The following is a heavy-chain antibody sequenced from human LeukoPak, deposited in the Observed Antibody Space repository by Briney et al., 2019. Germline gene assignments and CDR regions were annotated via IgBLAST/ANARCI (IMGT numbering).Heavy chain of an antibody. V-gene: IGHV4-59*11. J-gene: IGHJ4*02. CDR3: ASSSGYQFDY. CDR2: IYYSGGT. CDR1: GGSISSHY. D-gene: IGHD3-22*01. Sequence: SETLSLTCTVSGGSISSHYWSWIRQPPGKGLGWIGYIYYSGGTNYNPSLKSRVTISVDTSKNQFSPKLSSVTAADTAVYYCASSSGYQFDYWGQGTLVTVSS.